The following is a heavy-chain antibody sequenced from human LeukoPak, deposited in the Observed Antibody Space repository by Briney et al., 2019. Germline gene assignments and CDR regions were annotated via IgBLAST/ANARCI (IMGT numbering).Heavy chain of an antibody. Sequence: GGSLRLSCAASGFTFSSYSMNWVRQAPGKGLEWVSSISSSSSYIYYADSVKGRFTISRDNAKNSLYLQMNSLRAEDTAVYYCARDPRNRGYCSSTSCYEVDYWGQGTLVTVSS. J-gene: IGHJ4*02. CDR2: ISSSSSYI. V-gene: IGHV3-21*01. D-gene: IGHD2-2*01. CDR1: GFTFSSYS. CDR3: ARDPRNRGYCSSTSCYEVDY.